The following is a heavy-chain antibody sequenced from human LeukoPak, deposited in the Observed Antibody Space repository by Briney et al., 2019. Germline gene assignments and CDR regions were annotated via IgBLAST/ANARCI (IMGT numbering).Heavy chain of an antibody. V-gene: IGHV3-23*01. CDR2: ISGSGGST. Sequence: GGSLRLSCAASGFTFSSYAMSWVRQAPGKGLEWVSAISGSGGSTYYADSVKGRFTISRDNSKNTLYLQMNSLRAEDTAVYYCARDHTAMVTAAYWGQGTLVTVSS. J-gene: IGHJ4*02. CDR1: GFTFSSYA. CDR3: ARDHTAMVTAAY. D-gene: IGHD5-18*01.